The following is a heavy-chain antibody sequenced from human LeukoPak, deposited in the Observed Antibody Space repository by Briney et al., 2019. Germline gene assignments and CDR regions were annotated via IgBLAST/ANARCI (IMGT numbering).Heavy chain of an antibody. CDR2: IYPGDSDT. V-gene: IGHV5-51*01. CDR3: ARLLVSDFQGHSSLDY. CDR1: GYSFTSYW. D-gene: IGHD3-22*01. Sequence: GESLKVSCKGSGYSFTSYWIGWVRQMPGKGLEWMGIIYPGDSDTSYSPSFQGQVTISADKSMSTAYLQWSSLKASDTAMYYCARLLVSDFQGHSSLDYWGQGTLVTVSS. J-gene: IGHJ4*02.